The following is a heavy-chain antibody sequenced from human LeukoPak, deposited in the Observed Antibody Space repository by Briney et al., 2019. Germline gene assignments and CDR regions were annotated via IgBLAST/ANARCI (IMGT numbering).Heavy chain of an antibody. V-gene: IGHV3-66*02. CDR2: IYSGGNT. J-gene: IGHJ4*02. CDR1: GFTVSSNY. Sequence: GGSLRLSCAASGFTVSSNYMSWVRQAPGKGLEWVSVIYSGGNTYYADSVKGRFTISRDNSKNTLYLQMNSLRAEDTAVYYCARGGSIAYFDYWGQGTLVTVSS. CDR3: ARGGSIAYFDY. D-gene: IGHD3-16*01.